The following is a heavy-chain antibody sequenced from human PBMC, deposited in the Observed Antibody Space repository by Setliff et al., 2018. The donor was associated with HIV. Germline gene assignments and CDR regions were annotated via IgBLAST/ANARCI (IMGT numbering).Heavy chain of an antibody. CDR1: GGSISSSSYY. V-gene: IGHV4-39*01. J-gene: IGHJ4*02. CDR2: TYYSRST. D-gene: IGHD5-12*01. CDR3: ASYRKAERWLQLGGNFDY. Sequence: SETLSLTCTVSGGSISSSSYYWGWIRQPPGKGLEWIGSTYYSRSTYYNPSLKSRVTISVDTSKNQFSLKLSSVTAADTAVYYCASYRKAERWLQLGGNFDYWGQGTLVTVSS.